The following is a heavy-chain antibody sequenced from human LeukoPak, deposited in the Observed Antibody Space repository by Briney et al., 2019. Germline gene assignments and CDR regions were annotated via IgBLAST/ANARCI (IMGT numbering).Heavy chain of an antibody. Sequence: ASVKVSCKASGYTFTSYDINWVRQATGQGLEWMGWMNPNSGNTGYAQKFQGRVTITRNTSISTAYMELSSLRSEDTAVYYCARGPSFRYQPRPYYFDYWGQGTLVIFSS. CDR2: MNPNSGNT. J-gene: IGHJ4*02. CDR1: GYTFTSYD. CDR3: ARGPSFRYQPRPYYFDY. V-gene: IGHV1-8*03. D-gene: IGHD2-2*01.